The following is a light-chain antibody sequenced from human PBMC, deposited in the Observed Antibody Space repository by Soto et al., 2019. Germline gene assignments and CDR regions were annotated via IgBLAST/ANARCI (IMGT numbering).Light chain of an antibody. V-gene: IGKV3-20*01. Sequence: EMVLTQSPGTLSLSPGDRATLSCRARQSVSNDYLAWFQQKPGQAPRLLIYGASSRATGIPDRFSGSGSGTDFTLTISTLEPEDSAVYYCQQYGSFPRTFGQGTKVDIK. J-gene: IGKJ1*01. CDR3: QQYGSFPRT. CDR1: QSVSNDY. CDR2: GAS.